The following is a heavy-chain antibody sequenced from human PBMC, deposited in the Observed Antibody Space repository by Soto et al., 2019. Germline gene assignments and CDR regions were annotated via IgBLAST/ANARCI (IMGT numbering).Heavy chain of an antibody. V-gene: IGHV3-23*01. CDR1: GFTFSSYA. Sequence: GSLRLSCAASGFTFSSYAMSWVRQAPGKGLEWVSAISGSGGSTYYADSVKGRFTISRDNSKNTLYLQMNSLRAEDTAVYYCAKVQTGGYSYGYYYGMAVWGQGTTVTVSS. CDR2: ISGSGGST. D-gene: IGHD5-18*01. J-gene: IGHJ6*02. CDR3: AKVQTGGYSYGYYYGMAV.